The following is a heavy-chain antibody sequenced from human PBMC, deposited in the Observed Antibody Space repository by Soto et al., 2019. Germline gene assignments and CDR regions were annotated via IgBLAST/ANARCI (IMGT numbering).Heavy chain of an antibody. V-gene: IGHV4-31*03. CDR1: GGSISSGGYY. Sequence: QVQLQESGPGLVKPSQTLSLTCTVSGGSISSGGYYWSWIRQHPGKGLEWIGYIYYSGSTYYNPSLKSRVTISVDTSKNLFSLKLSSVTAADTAVYYCARFTNTLGVVMGWFDPWGQGTLVTVSS. CDR3: ARFTNTLGVVMGWFDP. CDR2: IYYSGST. J-gene: IGHJ5*02. D-gene: IGHD3-3*01.